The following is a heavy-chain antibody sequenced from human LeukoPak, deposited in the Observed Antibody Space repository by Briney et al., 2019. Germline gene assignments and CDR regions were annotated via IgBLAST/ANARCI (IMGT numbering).Heavy chain of an antibody. J-gene: IGHJ4*02. D-gene: IGHD5/OR15-5a*01. CDR1: GFTSSSYW. CDR3: GREGSVTSDSVAFDY. CDR2: IERDGSEK. V-gene: IGHV3-7*04. Sequence: GRSLRPSCAASGFTSSSYWMSCVREAPGRGLEWVANIERDGSEKNYVDSVKGRFTIYRDNPKNSLYLQMNSLRAEDTAVNSCGREGSVTSDSVAFDYWGQGTLVTVSS.